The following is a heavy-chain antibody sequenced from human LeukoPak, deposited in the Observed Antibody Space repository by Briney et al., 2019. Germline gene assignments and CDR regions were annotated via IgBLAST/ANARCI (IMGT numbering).Heavy chain of an antibody. V-gene: IGHV3-7*01. CDR3: ARAMRDYGDFEGPFDY. Sequence: GGSLRLSCAASGFTFSSYWMSWVRQAPGKGLEWVANIKQDGSEKYYVASVKGRFTISRDNAKNSLYLQMNSLRAEDTAVYYCARAMRDYGDFEGPFDYWGQGTLVTVSS. D-gene: IGHD4-17*01. J-gene: IGHJ4*02. CDR2: IKQDGSEK. CDR1: GFTFSSYW.